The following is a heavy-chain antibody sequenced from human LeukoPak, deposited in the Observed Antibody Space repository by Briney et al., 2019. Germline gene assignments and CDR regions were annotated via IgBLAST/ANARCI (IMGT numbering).Heavy chain of an antibody. V-gene: IGHV4-39*07. D-gene: IGHD6-13*01. CDR1: GGSISSSPYY. CDR3: ARVGRIAAAGTTIAVAGVGFDY. Sequence: SETLSLTCTVSGGSISSSPYYWGWIRQPPGKGLEWIGSIYYSGTTYYNPSLKSRVTISVYTSKNQFSLKLSSVTAADTALYYCARVGRIAAAGTTIAVAGVGFDYWGQGTLVTVSS. CDR2: IYYSGTT. J-gene: IGHJ4*02.